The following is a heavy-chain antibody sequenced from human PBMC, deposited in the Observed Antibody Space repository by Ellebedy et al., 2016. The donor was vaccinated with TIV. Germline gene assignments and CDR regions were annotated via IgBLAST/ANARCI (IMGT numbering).Heavy chain of an antibody. J-gene: IGHJ3*02. CDR3: MRGWYSSGHCDVFAM. Sequence: GESLKISXAASGFTFSSYGMHWVRQAPGKGLEWVAVIWYDGSNKYYADSVKGRFTISRDNAQNTVYLQMNSLRLEDTAVYYCMRGWYSSGHCDVFAMWGQGTIVTVSS. CDR2: IWYDGSNK. V-gene: IGHV3-33*01. D-gene: IGHD6-19*01. CDR1: GFTFSSYG.